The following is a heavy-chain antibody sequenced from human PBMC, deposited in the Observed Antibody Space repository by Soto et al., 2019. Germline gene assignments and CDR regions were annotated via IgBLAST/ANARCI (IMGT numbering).Heavy chain of an antibody. D-gene: IGHD5-12*01. CDR1: GGSISSYY. J-gene: IGHJ3*02. Sequence: PSETLSLTCTVSGGSISSYYWSWIRQPPGKGLEWIGYIYYSGSTNYNPSLKSRVTISVDTSKNQFSLKLSSVTAADTAVYYCARASPWNALDIWGQGTMVTVSS. CDR2: IYYSGST. V-gene: IGHV4-59*01. CDR3: ARASPWNALDI.